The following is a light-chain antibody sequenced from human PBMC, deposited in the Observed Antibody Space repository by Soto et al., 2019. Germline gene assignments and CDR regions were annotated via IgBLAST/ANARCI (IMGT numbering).Light chain of an antibody. CDR3: SSYAGSNKV. Sequence: QSALTQPPSASGSPGQSVTISCTGTSSDVGGYNYVSWYQQHPGKAPKLMIYAVSQRPSGVPYRFSGSKSGNTASLTVSGLQDEDEDDYYCSSYAGSNKVFGGGTKLTVL. CDR1: SSDVGGYNY. CDR2: AVS. V-gene: IGLV2-8*01. J-gene: IGLJ2*01.